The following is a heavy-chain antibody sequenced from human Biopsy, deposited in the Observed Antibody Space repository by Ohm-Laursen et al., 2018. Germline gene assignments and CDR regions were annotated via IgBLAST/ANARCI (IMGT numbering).Heavy chain of an antibody. D-gene: IGHD6-19*01. CDR1: GDSISSYY. V-gene: IGHV4-59*01. CDR3: ARGVRSSGWPYFDS. J-gene: IGHJ4*02. CDR2: VYYTGST. Sequence: TLSLTCTVSGDSISSYYWSWIRQPPGKGLQWIGYVYYTGSTDYNPSLQSRVTISVDTSKNHFSLRLRSVTPADTAIYYCARGVRSSGWPYFDSWGQGTLVTVSS.